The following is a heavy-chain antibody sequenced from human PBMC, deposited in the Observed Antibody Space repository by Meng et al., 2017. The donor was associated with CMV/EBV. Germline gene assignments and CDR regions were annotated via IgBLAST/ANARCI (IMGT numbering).Heavy chain of an antibody. CDR2: INPNSGGT. CDR3: ARDPPVRSYYDFWSGFYLQNYYYGMDV. V-gene: IGHV1-2*02. CDR1: GYTFTGYY. Sequence: ASVKVSCKASGYTFTGYYMHWVRQAPGQGLEWMGWINPNSGGTNYAQKFQGRVTMTRDTSISTAYMELSRLRSDDTAVYYCARDPPVRSYYDFWSGFYLQNYYYGMDVWGRGTTVTVSS. D-gene: IGHD3-3*01. J-gene: IGHJ6*02.